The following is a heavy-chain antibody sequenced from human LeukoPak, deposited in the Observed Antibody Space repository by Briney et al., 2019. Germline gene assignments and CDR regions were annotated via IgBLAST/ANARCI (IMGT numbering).Heavy chain of an antibody. D-gene: IGHD3-10*01. J-gene: IGHJ4*02. Sequence: GGSLRLSCAASGFTFDDYAMHWVRQAPGKGLEWVSGISWNSGSIGYADSVKGRFTISRDNAKNSLYLQMNSLRVEDTALYYCAKEGAMVRGVIRNWGQGTLVTVSS. CDR2: ISWNSGSI. V-gene: IGHV3-9*01. CDR3: AKEGAMVRGVIRN. CDR1: GFTFDDYA.